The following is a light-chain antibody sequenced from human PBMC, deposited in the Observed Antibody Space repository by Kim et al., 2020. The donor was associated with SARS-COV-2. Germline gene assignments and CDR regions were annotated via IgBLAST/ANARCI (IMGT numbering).Light chain of an antibody. CDR1: QSVSSTS. J-gene: IGKJ1*01. CDR2: GAS. Sequence: EVVLTQSPGTLSLSPGERATLSCRASQSVSSTSLAWYQHKPGQAPRLLIYGASSRDTGIPDRFSGSGSGTDFTLTIRRLEPEDFAVYYCQQYDTSPRTFGQGTKVDIK. V-gene: IGKV3-20*01. CDR3: QQYDTSPRT.